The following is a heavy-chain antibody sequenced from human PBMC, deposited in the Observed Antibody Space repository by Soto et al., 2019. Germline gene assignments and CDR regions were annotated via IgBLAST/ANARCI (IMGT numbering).Heavy chain of an antibody. V-gene: IGHV4-39*01. Sequence: SETLSLTCTVSGGSISSSSYYWGWIRQPPGKGLEWIGSIYYSGSTYYNPSLKSRVTISVDTSKNQFSLKLSSVTAADTAVYYCARQGGYSSGWYKGFDPWGQGTLVTVSS. D-gene: IGHD6-19*01. CDR2: IYYSGST. CDR1: GGSISSSSYY. J-gene: IGHJ5*02. CDR3: ARQGGYSSGWYKGFDP.